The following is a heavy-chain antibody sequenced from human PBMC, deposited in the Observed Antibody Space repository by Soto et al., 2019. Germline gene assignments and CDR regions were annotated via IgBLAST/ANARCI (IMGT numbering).Heavy chain of an antibody. J-gene: IGHJ5*02. Sequence: QVQLQESGPGLVKPSQTLSLTCTVSGGSISSGGYYWSWIRQHPGKGLEWIGYIYFSGSTYYNPSLKSRFTISVDTSKNQFSLKLSSVTAADTAVYYCAREEGGGYDHRWFDPWGQGTLVTVSS. V-gene: IGHV4-31*03. CDR1: GGSISSGGYY. CDR2: IYFSGST. CDR3: AREEGGGYDHRWFDP. D-gene: IGHD5-12*01.